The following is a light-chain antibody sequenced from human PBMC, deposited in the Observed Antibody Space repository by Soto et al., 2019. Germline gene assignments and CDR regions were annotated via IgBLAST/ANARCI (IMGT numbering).Light chain of an antibody. CDR3: QKRSNWPGIFT. V-gene: IGKV3-11*01. CDR2: DAS. CDR1: LSVSSY. Sequence: EIVLTQSPATLSLSPGERATLSCRASLSVSSYLAWYQQKPGQAPRLLIYDASNRATGIPARFSGSGSGTDFTLTISSLEPEDFAVYYCQKRSNWPGIFTFGPGTKVDIK. J-gene: IGKJ3*01.